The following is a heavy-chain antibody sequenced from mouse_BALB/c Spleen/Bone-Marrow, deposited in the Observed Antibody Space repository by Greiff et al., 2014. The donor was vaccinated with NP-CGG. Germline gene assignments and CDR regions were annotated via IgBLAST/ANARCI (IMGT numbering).Heavy chain of an antibody. D-gene: IGHD1-1*01. CDR1: GFTFSSFG. V-gene: IGHV5-17*02. J-gene: IGHJ2*01. CDR3: ARSGSSSGYFDY. Sequence: DVKLQESGGGLVQPGGSQKLSCAASGFTFSSFGMHWVRQAPEKGLEWVAYISSGSSTIYYADTVVGRFTISRDNPKNTLFLQMTSLRSEDTAMYYCARSGSSSGYFDYWGQGTTLTVSS. CDR2: ISSGSSTI.